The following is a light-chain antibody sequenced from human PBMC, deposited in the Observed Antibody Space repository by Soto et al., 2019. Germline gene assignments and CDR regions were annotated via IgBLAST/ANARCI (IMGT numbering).Light chain of an antibody. V-gene: IGKV2-28*01. J-gene: IGKJ1*01. CDR1: QSLLHSNGYNY. CDR3: MQALQTPRT. CDR2: LGS. Sequence: DIVMTQSPLSLPVTPGEPASISCRSSQSLLHSNGYNYLDWYLQKPGQSPQLLIYLGSNRASGVTDRFSGSGSGTDVTLKISRVEAEDVGVYYCMQALQTPRTCGQGTKVEIK.